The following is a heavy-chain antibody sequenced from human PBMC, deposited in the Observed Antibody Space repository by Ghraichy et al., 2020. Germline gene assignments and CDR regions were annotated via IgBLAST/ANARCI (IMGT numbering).Heavy chain of an antibody. CDR2: IYYSGST. CDR3: ARTHSHSRGDGIDV. Sequence: SETLSLTCTVSGGSINSSSYYWGWIRQPPGKGLEWIGNIYYSGSTYYNPSLKSRVIISVDTSKNQFSLKLSSVTAADTAVYYCARTHSHSRGDGIDVWGQRSTATVSS. V-gene: IGHV4-39*01. CDR1: GGSINSSSYY. J-gene: IGHJ6*02. D-gene: IGHD3-10*01.